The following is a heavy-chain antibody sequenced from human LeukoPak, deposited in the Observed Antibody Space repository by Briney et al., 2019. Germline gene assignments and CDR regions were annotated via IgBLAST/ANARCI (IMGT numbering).Heavy chain of an antibody. CDR2: IEKDGSDI. CDR1: GFPFSAHW. J-gene: IGHJ4*02. CDR3: ATNTDYRFDH. V-gene: IGHV3-7*01. Sequence: GGSLRLSCATSGFPFSAHWMSWVRQAPGKGLEWVANIEKDGSDIHYADSVRGRFTISRDNTQTSQWLQMNSLRVEDTAIYYCATNTDYRFDHWGQGILVTVSS. D-gene: IGHD3-16*01.